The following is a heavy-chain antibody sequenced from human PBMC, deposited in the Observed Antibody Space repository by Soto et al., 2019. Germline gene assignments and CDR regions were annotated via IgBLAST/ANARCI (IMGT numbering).Heavy chain of an antibody. D-gene: IGHD1-26*01. J-gene: IGHJ5*01. CDR1: GFTFSDYD. CDR2: ISGSGRSA. Sequence: EEQLLGSGGGLVQPGGSLRLSCAASGFTFSDYDMSWVRQGPGKGLAWVSSISGSGRSAYYADSVKGRFTISRDNSKNTLSLQMNSLTADDTALYYCARDRRGVLDSWGQGIPVTVSS. V-gene: IGHV3-23*01. CDR3: ARDRRGVLDS.